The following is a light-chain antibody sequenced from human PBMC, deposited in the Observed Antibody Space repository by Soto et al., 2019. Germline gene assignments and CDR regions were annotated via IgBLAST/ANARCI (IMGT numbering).Light chain of an antibody. CDR1: KSDIGVYDF. CDR2: EVV. CDR3: KSYDGSNTYV. Sequence: QSVLTQPPSASGSPGQSVTISCTGTKSDIGVYDFVSWYQHHPGKAPRLIIYEVVQRPSGVPDRFSGSKSGNTASLTVSGLQAADEADYFCKSYDGSNTYVFGSWTNVTLL. J-gene: IGLJ1*01. V-gene: IGLV2-8*01.